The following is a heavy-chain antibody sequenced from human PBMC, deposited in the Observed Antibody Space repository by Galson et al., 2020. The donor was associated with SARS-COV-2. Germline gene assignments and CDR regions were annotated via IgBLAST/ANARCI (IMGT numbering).Heavy chain of an antibody. V-gene: IGHV3-48*02. D-gene: IGHD3-9*01. Sequence: GGSLRLSCAASGFTFSSYSMNWVRQAPGKGLEWVSYISSSSSTIYYADSVKGRFTISRDNAKNSLYLQMNSLRDEDTAVYYCARDRRYFDWLSGGGYYYGMDVWGQGTTVTVSS. CDR3: ARDRRYFDWLSGGGYYYGMDV. J-gene: IGHJ6*02. CDR2: ISSSSSTI. CDR1: GFTFSSYS.